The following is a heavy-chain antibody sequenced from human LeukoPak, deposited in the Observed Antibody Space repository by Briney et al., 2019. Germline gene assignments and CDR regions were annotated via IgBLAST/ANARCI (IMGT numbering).Heavy chain of an antibody. CDR2: ISSSSSYI. D-gene: IGHD2-15*01. CDR3: ARDADIVVVVAATGDAFDI. J-gene: IGHJ3*02. V-gene: IGHV3-21*01. Sequence: GGSLRLSCTASGFTFSSYSMNWVRQAPGKGLEWVSCISSSSSYIYYADSVKGRFTISRDNAKTSLYLQMSSLRAEDTAVYYCARDADIVVVVAATGDAFDIWGQGTMVTVSS. CDR1: GFTFSSYS.